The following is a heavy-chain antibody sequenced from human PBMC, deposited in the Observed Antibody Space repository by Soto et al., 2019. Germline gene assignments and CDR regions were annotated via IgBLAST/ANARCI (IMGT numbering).Heavy chain of an antibody. V-gene: IGHV3-23*01. CDR3: AKDAYYDSSGYYFWYYYGMDV. J-gene: IGHJ6*02. CDR1: GFTFSSYA. D-gene: IGHD3-22*01. CDR2: ISGSGGST. Sequence: GGSLRLSCAASGFTFSSYAISGVRQAPGKGLEWVSAISGSGGSTYYADSVKGRFTISRDNSKNTLYLQMNSLRAEDTAVYYCAKDAYYDSSGYYFWYYYGMDVWGQGTTVTVSS.